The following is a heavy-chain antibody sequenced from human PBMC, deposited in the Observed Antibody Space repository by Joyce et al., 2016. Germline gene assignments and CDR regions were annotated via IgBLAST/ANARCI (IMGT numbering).Heavy chain of an antibody. CDR2: ISATSYYI. J-gene: IGHJ6*02. Sequence: QLVESGGGVVKAGGSLRLSCEASGSTFSSSSMGWFRQAPGEGLEWVAAISATSYYIFHAETVRGRFTVSRDNAKKTLYLQMNSLRAEDSAVFYCARGGISYYYAMDVWGQGTTVTVSS. D-gene: IGHD3-16*01. V-gene: IGHV3-21*01. CDR3: ARGGISYYYAMDV. CDR1: GSTFSSSS.